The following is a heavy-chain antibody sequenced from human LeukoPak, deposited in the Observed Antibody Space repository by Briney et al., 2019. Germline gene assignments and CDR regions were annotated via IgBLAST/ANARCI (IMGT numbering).Heavy chain of an antibody. CDR1: GYTLTELS. CDR2: FDPEDGET. D-gene: IGHD6-13*01. V-gene: IGHV1-24*01. J-gene: IGHJ4*02. Sequence: ASVKVSCKVSGYTLTELSMHWVRQAPGKGLEWMGGFDPEDGETIYAQKFQGRVTMTEGTSTDTAYMELSSLRSEDTAVYYCATEGRIAAFDYWGQGTLVTVSS. CDR3: ATEGRIAAFDY.